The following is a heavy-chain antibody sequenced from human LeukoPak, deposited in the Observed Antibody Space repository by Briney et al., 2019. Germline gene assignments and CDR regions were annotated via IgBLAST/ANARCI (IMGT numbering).Heavy chain of an antibody. V-gene: IGHV4-39*01. Sequence: SSETLSLTCTVSGGSISSSSCYWGWIRQPPGKGLEWIGSIYYSGSTYYNPSLKSRVTISVDTSKNQFSLKLSSVTAADTAVYYCARLRMFGWYLDYWGQGTLVTVSS. D-gene: IGHD6-19*01. CDR1: GGSISSSSCY. CDR3: ARLRMFGWYLDY. J-gene: IGHJ4*02. CDR2: IYYSGST.